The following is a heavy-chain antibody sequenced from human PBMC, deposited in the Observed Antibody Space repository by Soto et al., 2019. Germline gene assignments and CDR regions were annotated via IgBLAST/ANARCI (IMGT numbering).Heavy chain of an antibody. CDR2: ISGSGGST. Sequence: GSLRLSCAASGFTFSSYAMSWVRQAPGKGLEWVSAISGSGGSTYYADSVKGRFTISRDNSKNTLYLQMNSLRAEDTAVYYCAKGRKWLVVEESDYWGQGTLVTVSS. D-gene: IGHD6-19*01. J-gene: IGHJ4*02. CDR3: AKGRKWLVVEESDY. CDR1: GFTFSSYA. V-gene: IGHV3-23*01.